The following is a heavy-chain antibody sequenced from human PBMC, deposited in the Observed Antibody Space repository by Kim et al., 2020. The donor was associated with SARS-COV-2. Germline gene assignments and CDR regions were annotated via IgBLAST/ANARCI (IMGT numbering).Heavy chain of an antibody. CDR3: ARQGPRRYAQRYYYGMDV. CDR2: IYYSGST. J-gene: IGHJ6*02. D-gene: IGHD2-8*01. V-gene: IGHV4-39*01. CDR1: GGSISSSSYY. Sequence: SETLSLTCTVSGGSISSSSYYWGWIRQPPGKGLEWIGSIYYSGSTYYNPSLKSRVTISVDTSKNQFSLKLSSVTAADTAVYYCARQGPRRYAQRYYYGMDVWGQGTTVTVSS.